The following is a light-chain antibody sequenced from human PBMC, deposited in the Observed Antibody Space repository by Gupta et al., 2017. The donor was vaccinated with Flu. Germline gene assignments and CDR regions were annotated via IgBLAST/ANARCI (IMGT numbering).Light chain of an antibody. V-gene: IGKV4-1*01. Sequence: DIVMTQSPASLAVSLGERATINCKSNQSVLYSSNNKNYLTWYQQKPGQPPKLLIYWASTRESGVPDRFSGSGSGTDFTLTISSLQAEDVAVYYCQQYYSLPLTFGGGTKVEI. CDR1: QSVLYSSNNKNY. CDR3: QQYYSLPLT. J-gene: IGKJ4*01. CDR2: WAS.